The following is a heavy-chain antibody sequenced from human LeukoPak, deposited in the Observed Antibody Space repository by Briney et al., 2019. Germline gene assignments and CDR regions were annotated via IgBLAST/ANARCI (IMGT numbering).Heavy chain of an antibody. D-gene: IGHD5-12*01. CDR3: TSYDPSDYYGMDV. V-gene: IGHV3-49*04. CDR1: GFTFGDYA. J-gene: IGHJ6*02. Sequence: GGSLRLSCTASGFTFGDYAMTWVRQAPGKGLEWVGFIRSKAYGGTTEYAASVKGGFTISRDDSKSIAYLQMNSLKTEDTAVYYCTSYDPSDYYGMDVWGQGTTVTVSS. CDR2: IRSKAYGGTT.